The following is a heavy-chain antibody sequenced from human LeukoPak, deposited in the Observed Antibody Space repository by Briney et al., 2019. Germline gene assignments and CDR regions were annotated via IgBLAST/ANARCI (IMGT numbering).Heavy chain of an antibody. D-gene: IGHD1-1*01. CDR1: GFTFSSYT. CDR3: ARVGTSSDYYYMDV. V-gene: IGHV3-48*04. Sequence: GGSLRLSCAASGFTFSSYTMNWVRQAPGKGLEWVSYISSSGGTMYYADSVKGRFTISRDNAKNSLYLQMNSPRVEDTAVYYCARVGTSSDYYYMDVWGKGTTVTDSS. CDR2: ISSSGGTM. J-gene: IGHJ6*03.